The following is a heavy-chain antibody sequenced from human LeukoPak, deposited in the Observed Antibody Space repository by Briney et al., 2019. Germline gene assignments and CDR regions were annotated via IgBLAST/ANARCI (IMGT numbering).Heavy chain of an antibody. CDR1: GYTFTSYA. CDR2: MNPNSGNT. Sequence: ASVKVSCKASGYTFTSYAMNWVRQAPGQGLEWMGWMNPNSGNTGYAQKFQGRVTITRDTSASTAYMELSSLRSEDTAVYYCARTEWLRLREDAFDIWGQGTMVTVSS. V-gene: IGHV1-3*01. CDR3: ARTEWLRLREDAFDI. D-gene: IGHD5-12*01. J-gene: IGHJ3*02.